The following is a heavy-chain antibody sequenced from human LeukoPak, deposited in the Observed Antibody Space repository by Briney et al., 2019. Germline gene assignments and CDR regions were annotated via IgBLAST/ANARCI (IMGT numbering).Heavy chain of an antibody. Sequence: GASVKVSCKASGYTFTSHGISWVRQAPGQGLEWMGWISAYNGNTNYAQKLQGRVTMTTDTSTSTAYMELRSLRSDDTAVYYCAREPELWFGGRLAYFDYWGQGTLVTVSS. D-gene: IGHD3-10*01. J-gene: IGHJ4*02. CDR3: AREPELWFGGRLAYFDY. V-gene: IGHV1-18*01. CDR1: GYTFTSHG. CDR2: ISAYNGNT.